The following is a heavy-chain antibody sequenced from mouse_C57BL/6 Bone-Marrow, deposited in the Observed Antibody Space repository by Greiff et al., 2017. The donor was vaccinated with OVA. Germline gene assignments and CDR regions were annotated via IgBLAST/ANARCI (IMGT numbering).Heavy chain of an antibody. J-gene: IGHJ4*01. CDR3: TIYDGYYAMDY. Sequence: EVQVVESGGGLVQPGGSMKLSCVASGFTFSNYWMNWVRQSPEKGLEWVAQIRLKSDNYATHYAESVKGRFTISRDDSKSSVYLQMNNLRAEDTGIYYCTIYDGYYAMDYWGQGTSVTVSS. D-gene: IGHD2-3*01. CDR1: GFTFSNYW. CDR2: IRLKSDNYAT. V-gene: IGHV6-3*01.